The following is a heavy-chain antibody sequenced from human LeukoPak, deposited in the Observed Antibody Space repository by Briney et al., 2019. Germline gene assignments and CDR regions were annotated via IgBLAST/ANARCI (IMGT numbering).Heavy chain of an antibody. D-gene: IGHD7-27*01. J-gene: IGHJ4*02. Sequence: GGSLRLSCAASGFTFSSYAMHWVRQAPGKGLEWVAVISYDGSNKYYADSVKGRFTISRDNSKNALYLQMNSLRVEDTAVYYCAIDPNWGTHSWGQGVLVTVSS. CDR3: AIDPNWGTHS. CDR1: GFTFSSYA. V-gene: IGHV3-30-3*01. CDR2: ISYDGSNK.